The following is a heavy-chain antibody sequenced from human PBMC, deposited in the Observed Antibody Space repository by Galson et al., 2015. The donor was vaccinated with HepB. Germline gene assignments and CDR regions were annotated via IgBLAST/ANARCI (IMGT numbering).Heavy chain of an antibody. CDR3: ARATYSSGWPRLLRFDP. D-gene: IGHD6-19*01. Sequence: ETLSLTCAVYGGSFSGYYWSWIRQPPGKGLEWIGEINHSGSTHYNPSLKSRVTISVDTSKNQFSLKLSSVTAADTAVYYCARATYSSGWPRLLRFDPWGQGTLVTVSS. CDR1: GGSFSGYY. CDR2: INHSGST. J-gene: IGHJ5*02. V-gene: IGHV4-34*01.